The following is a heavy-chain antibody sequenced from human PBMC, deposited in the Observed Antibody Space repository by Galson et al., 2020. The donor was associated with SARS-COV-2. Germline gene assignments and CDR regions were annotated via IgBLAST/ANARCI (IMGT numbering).Heavy chain of an antibody. J-gene: IGHJ6*03. D-gene: IGHD2-2*01. CDR3: ARGSYCSSTSCYRRFNYYYYMDV. CDR1: GGTFSSYT. V-gene: IGHV1-69*02. CDR2: IIPILGIA. Sequence: ASVKVSCKASGGTFSSYTISWVRQAPGQGLEWMGRIIPILGIANYAQKFQGRVTITADKSTSTAYMELSSLRSEDTAVYYCARGSYCSSTSCYRRFNYYYYMDVWGKGTTVTVS.